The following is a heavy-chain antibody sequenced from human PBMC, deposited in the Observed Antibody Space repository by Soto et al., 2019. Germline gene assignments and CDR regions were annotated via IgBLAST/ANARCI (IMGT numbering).Heavy chain of an antibody. D-gene: IGHD4-17*01. CDR2: IYYSGST. CDR3: ARVTTVPHWYFDL. CDR1: GGSISSYY. J-gene: IGHJ2*01. V-gene: IGHV4-59*12. Sequence: QVQLQESGPGLVKPSETLSLTCTVSGGSISSYYWSWIRQPPGKGLEWIGYIYYSGSTYYNPSLKSRITISVDTSKNQFSLKLSSVTAADTAVYYCARVTTVPHWYFDLWGRGPLVTVSS.